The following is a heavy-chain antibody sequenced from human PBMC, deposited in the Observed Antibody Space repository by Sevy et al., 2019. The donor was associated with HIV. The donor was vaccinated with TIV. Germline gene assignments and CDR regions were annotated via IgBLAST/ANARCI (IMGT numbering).Heavy chain of an antibody. D-gene: IGHD3-10*01. J-gene: IGHJ4*02. CDR1: GFTFSSYG. CDR2: ISYDGSNK. Sequence: GGSLRLSCAASGFTFSSYGMHWVRQAPGKGLEWVAVISYDGSNKYYADSVKGRFTISRDNSKNTLYLQMNSLRAEDTAVYYCAKGRVLLWFGELDSDFDYWGQGTLVTVSS. V-gene: IGHV3-30*18. CDR3: AKGRVLLWFGELDSDFDY.